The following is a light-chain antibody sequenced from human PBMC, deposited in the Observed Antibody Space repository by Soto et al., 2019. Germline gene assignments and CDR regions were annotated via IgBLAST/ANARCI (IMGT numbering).Light chain of an antibody. V-gene: IGLV2-14*01. J-gene: IGLJ2*01. Sequence: QSALTQPASVSGSPGQSITISCTGTSSDVGGYNFVSWFQQHPGKVPKLMIYEVSNRPSGVSNRFSGSKSGNTASLTISGLQAEYEADYYCSSYTTTSTVVFGGGTKVTVL. CDR3: SSYTTTSTVV. CDR2: EVS. CDR1: SSDVGGYNF.